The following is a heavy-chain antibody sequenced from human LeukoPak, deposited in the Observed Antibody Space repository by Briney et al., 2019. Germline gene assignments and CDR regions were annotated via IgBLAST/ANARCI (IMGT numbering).Heavy chain of an antibody. V-gene: IGHV1-18*01. CDR3: ARRNYYGSGGENWFDP. J-gene: IGHJ5*02. CDR1: GYTFTSYG. D-gene: IGHD3-10*01. CDR2: ISAYNGNT. Sequence: GASVKVSCKASGYTFTSYGISWVRQAPGQGLEWMGWISAYNGNTNYAQKLQGRATMTTDTSTSTAYMELRSLRSDDTAVYYCARRNYYGSGGENWFDPWGQGTLVTVSS.